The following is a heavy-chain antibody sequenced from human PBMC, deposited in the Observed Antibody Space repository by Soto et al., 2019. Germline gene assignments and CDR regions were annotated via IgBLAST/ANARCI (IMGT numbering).Heavy chain of an antibody. V-gene: IGHV1-3*01. CDR3: ARVIASPPSSSWYRYYCSGMDV. D-gene: IGHD6-13*01. CDR2: INAGNGNT. J-gene: IGHJ6*02. Sequence: ASVKVSCKASVYTFTSYAMHWVRQAPGQRLEWMGWINAGNGNTNYAQKLQGRVTMTTDTSTSTAYMELRSLRSDDTAVYYCARVIASPPSSSWYRYYCSGMDVCGQGTTVTVSS. CDR1: VYTFTSYA.